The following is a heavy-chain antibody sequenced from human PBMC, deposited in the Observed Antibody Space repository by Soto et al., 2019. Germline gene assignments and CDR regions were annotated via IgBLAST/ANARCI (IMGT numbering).Heavy chain of an antibody. J-gene: IGHJ4*02. CDR3: ARRRATPTYFDY. Sequence: SETLSLTCAVSGGSISSSNWWSWVRQPPGKGLEWIGEIYHSGSTNYNPSLKSRVTISVDKSKNQFSLKLKSVTAADTAVYYCARRRATPTYFDYWGQGTLVTVSS. CDR2: IYHSGST. V-gene: IGHV4-4*02. CDR1: GGSISSSNW.